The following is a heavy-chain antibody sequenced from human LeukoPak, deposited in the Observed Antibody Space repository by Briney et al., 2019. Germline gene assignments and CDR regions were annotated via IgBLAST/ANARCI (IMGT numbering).Heavy chain of an antibody. D-gene: IGHD1-1*01. CDR3: ARDLTWNSAFDY. V-gene: IGHV3-11*01. Sequence: PGGSLRLSCAASGFAFSDYYMSWIRQTPGKVLVWVSYISSSGSTIYYADSVKGRFTISRDNAKNSLYLQMNSLRAEDTAVYYCARDLTWNSAFDYWGQGTLVTVSS. CDR2: ISSSGSTI. J-gene: IGHJ4*02. CDR1: GFAFSDYY.